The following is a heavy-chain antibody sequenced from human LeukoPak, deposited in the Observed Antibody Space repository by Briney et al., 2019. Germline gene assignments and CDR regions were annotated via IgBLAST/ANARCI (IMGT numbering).Heavy chain of an antibody. CDR3: GTWTTVASYFDY. CDR1: GFTFSSYS. CDR2: ISSSSTYI. J-gene: IGHJ4*02. V-gene: IGHV3-21*06. Sequence: GGSLRLSCAASGFTFSSYSMNWVRQAPGKGLEWVSSISSSSTYIYYADSVKGRFTISRDNAKNSLYLQMNSLRAEDTAVYYCGTWTTVASYFDYWGQGTLVTVSS. D-gene: IGHD4-17*01.